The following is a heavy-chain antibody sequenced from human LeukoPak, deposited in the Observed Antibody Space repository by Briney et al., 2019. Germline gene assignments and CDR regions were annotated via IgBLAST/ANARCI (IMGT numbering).Heavy chain of an antibody. J-gene: IGHJ5*02. Sequence: GGSLRLSCAASGFTFSAYGMTWVRQAPGKGLEWVSGINWNGGSTGYADSVKGRFTISRDNAKNSLYLQMNSLRAEDTAVYYCARDGVEFYNWFDPWGQGTLVTVSS. CDR3: ARDGVEFYNWFDP. CDR1: GFTFSAYG. D-gene: IGHD2-21*01. V-gene: IGHV3-20*04. CDR2: INWNGGST.